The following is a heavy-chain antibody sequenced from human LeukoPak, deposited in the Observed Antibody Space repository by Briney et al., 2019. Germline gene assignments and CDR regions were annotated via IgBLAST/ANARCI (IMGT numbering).Heavy chain of an antibody. Sequence: SETLSLTCTVSGGTISSYYRSWIRQPPGKGLEWIGYIYYSGSTNYNPSLKSRVTISVDTSKNQFSLKLSSVTAADTAVYYCAGYYDSSGYSDIEYFQHWGQGTLVTVSS. J-gene: IGHJ1*01. D-gene: IGHD3-22*01. CDR1: GGTISSYY. CDR2: IYYSGST. V-gene: IGHV4-59*01. CDR3: AGYYDSSGYSDIEYFQH.